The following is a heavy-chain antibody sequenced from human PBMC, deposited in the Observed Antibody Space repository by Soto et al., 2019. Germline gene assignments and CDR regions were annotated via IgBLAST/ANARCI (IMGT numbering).Heavy chain of an antibody. D-gene: IGHD3-3*01. V-gene: IGHV3-7*01. CDR2: IKQDGSEK. CDR1: GFTFSSYW. J-gene: IGHJ4*02. CDR3: ARDSLSFGVVIYFDY. Sequence: GSLRLSCAASGFTFSSYWMSWVRQAPGKGLEWVANIKQDGSEKYYVDSVKGRFTISRDNAKNSLYLQMNSLRAEDTAVYYCARDSLSFGVVIYFDYWGQGTLVTV.